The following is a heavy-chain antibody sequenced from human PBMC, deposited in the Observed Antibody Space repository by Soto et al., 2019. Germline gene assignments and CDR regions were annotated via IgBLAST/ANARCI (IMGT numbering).Heavy chain of an antibody. J-gene: IGHJ3*02. Sequence: PSETLSLTCTVSGGSISSSSYYWGWIRQPPGKGLEWIGSIYYSGSTYYNPSLKSRVTISVDTSKNQFSLKLSSVTAADTAVYYCVVPTVTTDAFDIWGQGTMVTVS. CDR1: GGSISSSSYY. V-gene: IGHV4-39*01. CDR3: VVPTVTTDAFDI. CDR2: IYYSGST. D-gene: IGHD4-17*01.